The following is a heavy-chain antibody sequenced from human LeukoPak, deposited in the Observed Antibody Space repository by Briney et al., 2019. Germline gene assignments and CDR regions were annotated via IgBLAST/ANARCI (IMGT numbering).Heavy chain of an antibody. D-gene: IGHD1-26*01. V-gene: IGHV3-30*02. Sequence: GGSLRLSCAASGFTFSSYGMHWVRQAPGKGLEWVAFIRYDGSNKYYADSVKGRFTISRDNSKNTLYLQMNSLRAEDTAVYYCAKDWGEWELDDPDYWGQGTLVTVSS. CDR1: GFTFSSYG. CDR2: IRYDGSNK. CDR3: AKDWGEWELDDPDY. J-gene: IGHJ4*02.